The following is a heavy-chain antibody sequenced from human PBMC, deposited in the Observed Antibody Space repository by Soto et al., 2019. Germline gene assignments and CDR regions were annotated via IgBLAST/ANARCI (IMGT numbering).Heavy chain of an antibody. V-gene: IGHV3-64*01. CDR1: GFTFSSYA. J-gene: IGHJ3*02. Sequence: EVQLVESGGGLVQPGGSLRPSCAASGFTFSSYAMHWVRQAPGKGLEYVSAISSNGGSTYYANSVKGRFTISRDNSKNTLYLQMGSLRAEDMAVYYCARGYCSGGSCYWGSAFDIWGQGTMVTVSS. D-gene: IGHD2-15*01. CDR2: ISSNGGST. CDR3: ARGYCSGGSCYWGSAFDI.